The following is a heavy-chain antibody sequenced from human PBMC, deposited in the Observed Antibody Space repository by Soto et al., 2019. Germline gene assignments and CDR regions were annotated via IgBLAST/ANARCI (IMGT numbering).Heavy chain of an antibody. CDR2: IIPIFGTA. V-gene: IGHV1-69*06. D-gene: IGHD1-7*01. Sequence: XSAKVSFKASSGTFMSYAISWVRQAPGQGLEWMGGIIPIFGTANYAQKFQGRVTITADKSTSTAYMELSSLRSEDTAVYYCARAYLSPNFWNYWFDPWGQGTLVTVSS. CDR1: SGTFMSYA. J-gene: IGHJ5*02. CDR3: ARAYLSPNFWNYWFDP.